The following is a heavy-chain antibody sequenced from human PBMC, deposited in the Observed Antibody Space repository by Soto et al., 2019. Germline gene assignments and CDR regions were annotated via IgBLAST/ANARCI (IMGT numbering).Heavy chain of an antibody. D-gene: IGHD4-4*01. V-gene: IGHV3-23*01. Sequence: GGSLRLSCAASGFTFSNHAMSWVRQAPGTGLEWVSASDGGGTKTCYADSVKGRFTISRDNSMNTLYLQMDSLRAEDTAIYYCTKEHSNYPDNWFDPWGQGTRVTVSS. CDR1: GFTFSNHA. CDR2: SDGGGTKT. J-gene: IGHJ5*02. CDR3: TKEHSNYPDNWFDP.